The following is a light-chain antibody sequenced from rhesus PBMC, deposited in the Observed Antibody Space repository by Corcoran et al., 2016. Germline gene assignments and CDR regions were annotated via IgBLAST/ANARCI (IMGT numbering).Light chain of an antibody. V-gene: IGKV1-18*01. J-gene: IGKJ3*01. Sequence: DIQMTQSPSSLSASVGDKVIITCRASQGITSWVAWYQQKPGKAPKPLNYAASSFQSGVPSRFIGSGSGTNYTLTISSLQPANFATYYCQKGYNTPVTFGPGAKLDI. CDR2: AAS. CDR3: QKGYNTPVT. CDR1: QGITSW.